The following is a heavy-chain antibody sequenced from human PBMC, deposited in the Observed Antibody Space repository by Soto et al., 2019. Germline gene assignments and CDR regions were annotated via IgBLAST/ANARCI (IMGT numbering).Heavy chain of an antibody. Sequence: GASVKVSCKASGYTFTSYGISWVRQAPGQGLEWMGWISAYNGNTNYAQKLQGRVTMTTDTSTSTAYMELRSLRSDDTAVYYCARVLIRGTDDSSGYYYYTYFDYWGQGTLVTVSS. V-gene: IGHV1-18*01. CDR2: ISAYNGNT. CDR3: ARVLIRGTDDSSGYYYYTYFDY. J-gene: IGHJ4*02. D-gene: IGHD3-22*01. CDR1: GYTFTSYG.